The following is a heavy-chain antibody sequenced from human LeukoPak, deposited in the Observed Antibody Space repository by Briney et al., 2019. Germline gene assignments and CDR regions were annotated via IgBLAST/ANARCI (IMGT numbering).Heavy chain of an antibody. Sequence: PSETLSLTCTVSGYSISSGDYWGWIRQPPGKGLEWIGSIYHSGSTYYNPSLKSRVTISVDTSKNQFSLKLSSVTAADTAVYYCASSGYYEDAFDIWGQGTMVTVSS. V-gene: IGHV4-38-2*02. CDR3: ASSGYYEDAFDI. J-gene: IGHJ3*02. CDR2: IYHSGST. CDR1: GYSISSGDY. D-gene: IGHD3-22*01.